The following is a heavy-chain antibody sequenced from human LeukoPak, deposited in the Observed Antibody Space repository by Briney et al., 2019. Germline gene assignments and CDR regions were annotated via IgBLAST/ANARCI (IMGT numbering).Heavy chain of an antibody. V-gene: IGHV3-20*04. D-gene: IGHD3-22*01. CDR2: INWNGAWT. CDR3: AGYYYDSSRGFDL. Sequence: GSLRLSCAASGFKFDDYGMSWVRQAPGKGLEWVCDINWNGAWTGHADSVEGRFTISRDNAKNSLYLQMNSLRAEDTALYYCAGYYYDSSRGFDLWGQGTLVTVSA. CDR1: GFKFDDYG. J-gene: IGHJ5*02.